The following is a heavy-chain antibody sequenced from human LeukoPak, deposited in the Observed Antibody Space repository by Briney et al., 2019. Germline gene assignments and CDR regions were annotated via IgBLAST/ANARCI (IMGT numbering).Heavy chain of an antibody. V-gene: IGHV3-23*01. J-gene: IGHJ4*02. CDR1: GFTVANDR. CDR3: AKRRPGTGFDY. Sequence: GGSLRLSCAASGFTVANDRMSWVRQAPGKGLEWVSAISGSGGSTYYADSVKGRFTISRDNSKNTLYLQMNSLRAEDTAVYYCAKRRPGTGFDYWGQGTLVTVSS. CDR2: ISGSGGST.